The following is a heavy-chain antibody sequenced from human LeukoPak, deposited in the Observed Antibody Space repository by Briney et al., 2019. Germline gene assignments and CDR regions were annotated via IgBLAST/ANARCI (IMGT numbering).Heavy chain of an antibody. Sequence: GGSLRLSCAVSGFTFSSHDMHWVRQTTGKGLEWVSAIGVAANTFYSGSVKGRFTISRDNAKNSLYLLVSSLRADDTAVYYCARQNTPHGNFDYWGQGTLVTVSS. D-gene: IGHD1-26*01. CDR1: GFTFSSHD. V-gene: IGHV3-13*01. CDR3: ARQNTPHGNFDY. CDR2: IGVAANT. J-gene: IGHJ4*02.